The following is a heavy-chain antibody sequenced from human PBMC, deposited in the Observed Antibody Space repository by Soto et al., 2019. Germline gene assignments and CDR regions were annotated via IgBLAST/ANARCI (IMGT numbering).Heavy chain of an antibody. CDR2: IYYSGST. Sequence: PSETLSLTCTVSGGSISSSSYYWGWIRQPPGKGLEWIGSIYYSGSTYYNPSLKSRVTISVDTSKNQFSLKLSSVTAADTAVYYCARGAHMITFGGVIVILDYWGQETLVTVSS. CDR3: ARGAHMITFGGVIVILDY. CDR1: GGSISSSSYY. J-gene: IGHJ4*02. V-gene: IGHV4-39*01. D-gene: IGHD3-16*02.